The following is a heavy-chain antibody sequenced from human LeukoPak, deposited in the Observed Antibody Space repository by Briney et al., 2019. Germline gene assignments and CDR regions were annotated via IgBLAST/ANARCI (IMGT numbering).Heavy chain of an antibody. D-gene: IGHD3-10*01. CDR2: IYHSGST. V-gene: IGHV4-38-2*02. Sequence: SETLSLTCAVSGYSISSGYYWGWIRQPPGKGLEWIGSIYHSGSTYYNPSLKSRVTISVDTSKNQFSLKLSSVTAADTAVYYCARDRGVFDYWGQGTLVTVSS. CDR1: GYSISSGYY. J-gene: IGHJ4*02. CDR3: ARDRGVFDY.